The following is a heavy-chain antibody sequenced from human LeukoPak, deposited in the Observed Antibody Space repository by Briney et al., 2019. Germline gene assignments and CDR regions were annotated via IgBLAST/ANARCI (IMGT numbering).Heavy chain of an antibody. D-gene: IGHD6-13*01. CDR1: GYTFTSYY. Sequence: ASVKVSCKASGYTFTSYYMHWVRQAPGQGLEWMGIINPSGGSTSYAQKFQGRVTMTRDMSTSTVYMELSSLRSEDTAVYYCARDLVIAAAGPHDYYYYYMDVWGKGTTVTVSS. CDR2: INPSGGST. CDR3: ARDLVIAAAGPHDYYYYYMDV. V-gene: IGHV1-46*01. J-gene: IGHJ6*03.